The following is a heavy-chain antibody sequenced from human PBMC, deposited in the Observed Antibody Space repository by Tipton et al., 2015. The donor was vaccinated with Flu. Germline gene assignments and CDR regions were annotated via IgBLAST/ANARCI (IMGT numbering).Heavy chain of an antibody. CDR2: IDPSNSHV. J-gene: IGHJ3*01. D-gene: IGHD3-16*01. CDR3: ARRGDGFDV. CDR1: GYIFTSYS. Sequence: QLVQSGAEVKRPGDSLRISCKASGYIFTSYSITWVRQMPGKGLEWVGKIDPSNSHVNYNPSFRGLFSFSVDISTGTAFLQCNSLKASDTAMYYCARRGDGFDVWGQGTLVTVSS. V-gene: IGHV5-10-1*01.